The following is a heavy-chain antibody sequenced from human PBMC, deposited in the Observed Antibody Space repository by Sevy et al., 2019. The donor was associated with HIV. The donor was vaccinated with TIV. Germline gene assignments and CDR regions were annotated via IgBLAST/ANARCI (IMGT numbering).Heavy chain of an antibody. CDR3: VKVHGVSSLYSYFDY. CDR2: ISWNSGNI. V-gene: IGHV3-9*01. D-gene: IGHD3-16*01. CDR1: GFTFDDYA. Sequence: GGSLRLSCAGSGFTFDDYAMHWVRQGPGKGLEWVSGISWNSGNIGYADSVKGRFTISRDNSKNSLWLHMNSLRAEDTALYYCVKVHGVSSLYSYFDYWGQGTLVTVSS. J-gene: IGHJ4*02.